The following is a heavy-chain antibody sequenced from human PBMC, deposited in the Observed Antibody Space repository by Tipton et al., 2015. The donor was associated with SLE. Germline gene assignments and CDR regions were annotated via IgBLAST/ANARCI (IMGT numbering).Heavy chain of an antibody. CDR1: GGSISSGSYY. J-gene: IGHJ4*02. Sequence: TLSLTCTVSGGSISSGSYYWSWIRQPAGKGLEWIGRIYTSGSTNYNPSLKSRVTISVDTSKNQFSLKLSSVTAADTAVYYCARVRDVLGDYFDYWGQGTLVTVSS. V-gene: IGHV4-61*02. D-gene: IGHD2-8*01. CDR3: ARVRDVLGDYFDY. CDR2: IYTSGST.